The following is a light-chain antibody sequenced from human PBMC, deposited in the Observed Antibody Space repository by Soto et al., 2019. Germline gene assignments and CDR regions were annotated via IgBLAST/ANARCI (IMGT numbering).Light chain of an antibody. CDR1: QSVSSN. Sequence: EIVMTQSPATLSVSPVERATLSCRASQSVSSNLAWYQQKPGQAPRLLIYGASTRATGIPARFSGSGSGTEFTLTISRLQSEDFAVYYCQQYNNWPPLTFGGGTKVEIK. J-gene: IGKJ4*01. CDR2: GAS. V-gene: IGKV3-15*01. CDR3: QQYNNWPPLT.